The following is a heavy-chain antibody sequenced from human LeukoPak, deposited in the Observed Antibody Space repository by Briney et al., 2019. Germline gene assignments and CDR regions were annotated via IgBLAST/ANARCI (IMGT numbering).Heavy chain of an antibody. J-gene: IGHJ4*02. D-gene: IGHD5-24*01. CDR2: IYYSGSS. CDR1: GGSISSSSSY. CDR3: ARHRSGWLQSSFDY. Sequence: PSETLSLTCSVSGGSISSSSSYWGWIRQPPGKGLEWIGSIYYSGSSFDNPALKSRVTISVDTSKNQFSLKLSSVTAADTAVYYCARHRSGWLQSSFDYWGQGTLVTAS. V-gene: IGHV4-39*01.